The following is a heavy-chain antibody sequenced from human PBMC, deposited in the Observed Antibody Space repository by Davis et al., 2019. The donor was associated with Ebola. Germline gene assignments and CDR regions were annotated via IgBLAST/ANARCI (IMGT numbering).Heavy chain of an antibody. CDR1: GGSFSGYY. V-gene: IGHV4-34*01. Sequence: PSETLSLTCAVYGGSFSGYYWSWIRQPPGKGLEWIGEINHSGSTKYSPSLKSRVTISVDTSKKQFSLNLRSVTAADTAVYYCARNNRQRYSDGPTYYYGMDVWGQGTTVTVSS. CDR2: INHSGST. J-gene: IGHJ6*02. D-gene: IGHD5-18*01. CDR3: ARNNRQRYSDGPTYYYGMDV.